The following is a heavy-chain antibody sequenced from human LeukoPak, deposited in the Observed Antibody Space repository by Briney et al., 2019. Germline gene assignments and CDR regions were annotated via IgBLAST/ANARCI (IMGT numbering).Heavy chain of an antibody. Sequence: PSETLSLTCTVSGCSISSYYRSWIRQPAGKGLEWIGRIYTSGSTNYNPSLKSRVTMSVDTSKNQFSLKLSSVTAADTAVYYYAREGWFGELRVANYYYYYMDVWGKGTTVTGSS. V-gene: IGHV4-4*07. CDR1: GCSISSYY. J-gene: IGHJ6*03. D-gene: IGHD3-10*01. CDR2: IYTSGST. CDR3: AREGWFGELRVANYYYYYMDV.